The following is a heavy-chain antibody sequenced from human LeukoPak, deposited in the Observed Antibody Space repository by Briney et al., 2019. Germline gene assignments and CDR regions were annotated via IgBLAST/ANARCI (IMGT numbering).Heavy chain of an antibody. J-gene: IGHJ4*02. CDR2: ISYDGSNK. Sequence: TGGSLRLSCAASGFTFSSYGMHWVRQAPGKGLEWVAVISYDGSNKYYADSVKGRFTISRDNSKNTLYLQMNSLRAEDTAVYYCAREMTTVTTSSYWGQGTLVTVSS. CDR3: AREMTTVTTSSY. CDR1: GFTFSSYG. D-gene: IGHD4-17*01. V-gene: IGHV3-30*03.